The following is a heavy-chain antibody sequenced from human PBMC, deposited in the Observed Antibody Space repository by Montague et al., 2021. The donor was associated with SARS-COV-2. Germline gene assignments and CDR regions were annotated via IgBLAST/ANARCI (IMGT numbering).Heavy chain of an antibody. Sequence: QSGAEVKKLGESLRISCQGSGYRFTSYWIGWVRQMPGKGLEWLGIIYPGDSKTKYSPSFQGQFTISVDKSTSTLYLQWSSLKASDTAIYYCARQRSTADHWDISFQYNCFGRFVWGRRTAITV. CDR3: ARQRSTADHWDISFQYNCFGRFV. CDR2: IYPGDSKT. V-gene: IGHV5-51*01. D-gene: IGHD1-1*01. CDR1: GYRFTSYW. J-gene: IGHJ6*02.